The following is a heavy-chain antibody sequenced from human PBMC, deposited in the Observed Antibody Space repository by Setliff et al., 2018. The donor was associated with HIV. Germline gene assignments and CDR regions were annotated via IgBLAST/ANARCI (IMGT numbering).Heavy chain of an antibody. Sequence: GASVKVSCKASGNTFTTYGISWVRQAPGQGLEWMGWISVYNGGTNYAQKFQGRVTMTTDTSTSTAYMELRSLRSDDTAVYYCARAIRWRYCSSTSCSDAFDIWGQGTMVTVSS. CDR2: ISVYNGGT. D-gene: IGHD2-2*01. CDR1: GNTFTTYG. J-gene: IGHJ3*02. V-gene: IGHV1-18*01. CDR3: ARAIRWRYCSSTSCSDAFDI.